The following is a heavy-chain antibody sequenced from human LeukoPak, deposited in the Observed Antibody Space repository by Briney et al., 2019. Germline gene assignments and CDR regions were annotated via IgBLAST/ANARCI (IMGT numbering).Heavy chain of an antibody. D-gene: IGHD3-22*01. J-gene: IGHJ4*02. CDR2: INHSGGT. CDR3: ARVRRRDDSSGYCPHIDY. CDR1: GGSFSGYY. Sequence: SETLSLTCAVYGGSFSGYYWSWIRQPPGKGLEWIGEINHSGGTKYNPSLKSRVTISVDTSKNQFSLKLSSVTAADTAVYYCARVRRRDDSSGYCPHIDYWGQGTLVTVSS. V-gene: IGHV4-34*01.